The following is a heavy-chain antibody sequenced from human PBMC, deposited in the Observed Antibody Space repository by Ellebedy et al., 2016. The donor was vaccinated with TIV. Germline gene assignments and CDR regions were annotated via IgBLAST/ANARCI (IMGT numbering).Heavy chain of an antibody. CDR2: FNSDNGNT. V-gene: IGHV1-18*01. J-gene: IGHJ4*02. Sequence: AASVKVSCKASGYTFINYGLTWVRQAPGQGLEWRGWFNSDNGNTNYAQKFQGRVTMTTDTSTDTAYMDLSSLRSEDTAVYYCATVFDGYRGLDYWGQGTLVTVSS. CDR1: GYTFINYG. D-gene: IGHD5-24*01. CDR3: ATVFDGYRGLDY.